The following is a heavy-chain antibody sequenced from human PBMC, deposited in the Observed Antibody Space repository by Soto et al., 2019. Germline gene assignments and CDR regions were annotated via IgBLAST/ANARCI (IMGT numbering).Heavy chain of an antibody. CDR2: IYPGDSDT. V-gene: IGHV5-51*01. D-gene: IGHD2-15*01. Sequence: GESLKISCKGSGYSFTSYWIGWVRQMPGKGLEWMGIIYPGDSDTRYSPSFQGQVTISADKSISTAYLQWSSLKASDTAMYYCARHGPPGDCSGGSCYPTWYFDLWGRGTLVTVSS. J-gene: IGHJ2*01. CDR3: ARHGPPGDCSGGSCYPTWYFDL. CDR1: GYSFTSYW.